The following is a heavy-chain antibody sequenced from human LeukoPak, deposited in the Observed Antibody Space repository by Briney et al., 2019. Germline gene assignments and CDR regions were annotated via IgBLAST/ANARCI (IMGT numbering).Heavy chain of an antibody. J-gene: IGHJ3*02. V-gene: IGHV3-21*01. CDR3: ARDSEWELLGYTDAFDI. CDR2: ISSSSSYI. D-gene: IGHD1-26*01. Sequence: GGSLRLSCAASGFTFSSYSRNWVRQAPGKGLEWVSSISSSSSYIYYADSVKGRFTISRDNAKNSLYLQMNSLRAEDTAVYYCARDSEWELLGYTDAFDIWGQGTMVTVSS. CDR1: GFTFSSYS.